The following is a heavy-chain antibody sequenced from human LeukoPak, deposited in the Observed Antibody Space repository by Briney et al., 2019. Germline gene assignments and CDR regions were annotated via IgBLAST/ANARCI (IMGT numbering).Heavy chain of an antibody. CDR1: GYTFTSYG. J-gene: IGHJ5*02. V-gene: IGHV1-18*01. CDR3: AREVRVPAATFRPVHWFDP. D-gene: IGHD2-2*01. CDR2: ISAYNGNT. Sequence: ASVKVSCKASGYTFTSYGISWVRQAPGQGLEWMGWISAYNGNTNYAQKLQGRVTMTTDTSTSTAYMELRSLRFDDTAVYYCAREVRVPAATFRPVHWFDPWGQGTLVTVSS.